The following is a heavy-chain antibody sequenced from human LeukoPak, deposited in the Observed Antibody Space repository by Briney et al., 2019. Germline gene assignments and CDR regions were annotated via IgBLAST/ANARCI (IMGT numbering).Heavy chain of an antibody. CDR3: ATDHRQSSSSSYYYYYMDV. V-gene: IGHV1-18*01. CDR1: GYTFTNYD. Sequence: ASVKVSCKASGYTFTNYDISWVRQAPGQGLEWMGWISPYNGNTNYAQKFQGRVTMTTHTSTSTAYMELRSLRSDDTAVYYCATDHRQSSSSSYYYYYMDVWGTGTTVTVSS. D-gene: IGHD6-6*01. CDR2: ISPYNGNT. J-gene: IGHJ6*03.